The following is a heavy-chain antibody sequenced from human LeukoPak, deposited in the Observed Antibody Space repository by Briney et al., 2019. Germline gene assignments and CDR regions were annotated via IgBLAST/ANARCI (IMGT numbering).Heavy chain of an antibody. Sequence: PSETLSLTCTVSGGSISSHYWSWIRQPPGKGLEWIGYIYYSGSTNYNPSLKSRVTISVDTSKNQFSLKLSSVTAADTAVYYCATLDTAMVPGAFDYWGQGTLVTVSS. CDR3: ATLDTAMVPGAFDY. CDR2: IYYSGST. CDR1: GGSISSHY. J-gene: IGHJ4*02. D-gene: IGHD5-18*01. V-gene: IGHV4-59*11.